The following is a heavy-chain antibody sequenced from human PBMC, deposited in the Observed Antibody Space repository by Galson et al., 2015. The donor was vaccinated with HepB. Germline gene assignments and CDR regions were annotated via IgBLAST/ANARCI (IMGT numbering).Heavy chain of an antibody. J-gene: IGHJ6*02. V-gene: IGHV3-64D*06. CDR2: ISSNGGST. D-gene: IGHD6-13*01. CDR3: VKDRDSSSWYRPYYYYYGMDV. CDR1: GFTFSSYA. Sequence: SLGLSCAASGFTFSSYAMHWVRQAPGKGLEYVSAISSNGGSTYYADSVKGRFTISRDNSKNTLYLQMSSLRAEDTAVYYCVKDRDSSSWYRPYYYYYGMDVWGQGTTVTVSS.